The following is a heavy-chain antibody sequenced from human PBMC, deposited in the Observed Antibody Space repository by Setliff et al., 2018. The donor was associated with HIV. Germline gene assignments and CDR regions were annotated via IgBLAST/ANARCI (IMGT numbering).Heavy chain of an antibody. CDR2: IRYDGSNK. V-gene: IGHV3-30*02. CDR3: VKDRGRQLWPNAFDI. J-gene: IGHJ3*02. Sequence: PGESLKISCAASGFTFSTYGMQWVRQAPGKGLEWIAFIRYDGSNKYYADSVKGRFTISRDNSKNTLYLQMNSLSADDTAVYYCVKDRGRQLWPNAFDIWGQGTMVTVSS. D-gene: IGHD5-18*01. CDR1: GFTFSTYG.